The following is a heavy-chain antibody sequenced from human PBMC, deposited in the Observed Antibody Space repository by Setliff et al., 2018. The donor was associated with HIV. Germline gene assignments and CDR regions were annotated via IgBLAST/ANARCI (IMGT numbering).Heavy chain of an antibody. Sequence: PGESLKISCEASGYSFTTYWIGWVRQKTEKGLEWMGFIYPGDLDTRYSPSFQGQVTISADKSISTAYLQWSSLKASDTAIYYCARQGTSYGSNYYADVWGEGTTVTVSS. CDR1: GYSFTTYW. CDR2: IYPGDLDT. D-gene: IGHD5-18*01. J-gene: IGHJ6*03. CDR3: ARQGTSYGSNYYADV. V-gene: IGHV5-51*01.